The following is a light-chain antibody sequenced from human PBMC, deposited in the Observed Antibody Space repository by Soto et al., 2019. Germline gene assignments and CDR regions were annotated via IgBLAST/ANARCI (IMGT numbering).Light chain of an antibody. CDR3: QTWGTGIVI. CDR2: LNSDGSH. J-gene: IGLJ2*01. V-gene: IGLV4-69*01. Sequence: QPVLTQSPSASASLVASVKLTGTLSSGHSSYAIAWHQQQPEKGPRYLMKLNSDGSHSKGDGIPDRFSGSSSGAERYLTISSLQTEDEADYNCQTWGTGIVIFGGGTKQTVL. CDR1: SGHSSYA.